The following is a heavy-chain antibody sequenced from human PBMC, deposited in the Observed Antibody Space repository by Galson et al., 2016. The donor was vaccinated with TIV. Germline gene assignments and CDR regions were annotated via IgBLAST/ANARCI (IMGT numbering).Heavy chain of an antibody. CDR1: GYTFITHA. Sequence: SVKVSCKASGYTFITHAIHWVRQAPGQRPQWMGWINPDNGDTEYSQKLLGRVTITRNTSASTAYMELSSLRYEDTAIYYCARDRGGSGEFDYWGQGSLVTVSS. D-gene: IGHD3-16*01. CDR2: INPDNGDT. V-gene: IGHV1-3*01. J-gene: IGHJ4*02. CDR3: ARDRGGSGEFDY.